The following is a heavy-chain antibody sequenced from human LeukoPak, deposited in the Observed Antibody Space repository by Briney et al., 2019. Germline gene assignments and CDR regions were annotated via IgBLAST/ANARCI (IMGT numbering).Heavy chain of an antibody. V-gene: IGHV3-23*01. Sequence: GGSLRLSCAASGFSFSSYAMSWVRQAPGKGLEWVSAISGGGGSTHSADSVKGRFIISRDNSKNTLYLQMNSLRAEDTAVYYCVKGTCSGTSCYVMYFQHWGQGTLVTVSS. CDR3: VKGTCSGTSCYVMYFQH. J-gene: IGHJ1*01. D-gene: IGHD2-2*01. CDR2: ISGGGGST. CDR1: GFSFSSYA.